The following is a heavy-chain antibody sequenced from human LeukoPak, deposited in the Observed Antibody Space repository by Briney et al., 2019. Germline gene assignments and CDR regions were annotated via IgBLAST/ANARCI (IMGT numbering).Heavy chain of an antibody. Sequence: SETLSLTCTVSGGSISSSSYYWGWIRQPPGKGLEWIGSIYYSGSTYYNPSLKSRVTISVDTSKNQFSLKLSSVTAADTAVYYCAREQGGSGGSPYYWGQGTLVTVSS. J-gene: IGHJ4*02. D-gene: IGHD2-15*01. V-gene: IGHV4-39*07. CDR1: GGSISSSSYY. CDR3: AREQGGSGGSPYY. CDR2: IYYSGST.